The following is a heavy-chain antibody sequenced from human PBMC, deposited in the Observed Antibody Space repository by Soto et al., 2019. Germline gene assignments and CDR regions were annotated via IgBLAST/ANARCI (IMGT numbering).Heavy chain of an antibody. CDR1: GGSISSGGYY. J-gene: IGHJ6*03. CDR2: IYDSGSA. Sequence: QVQLQESGPGLVKPSQTLSLTCTVSGGSISSGGYYWSWIRPRPGKGREWIGHIYDSGSAYYNPSLVRRVLISGDTSTIQLSLRLRAVTAADTAVDYCATDITKVRRVNHYYMYVWGKGTTVTVSS. V-gene: IGHV4-31*03. D-gene: IGHD3-10*01. CDR3: ATDITKVRRVNHYYMYV.